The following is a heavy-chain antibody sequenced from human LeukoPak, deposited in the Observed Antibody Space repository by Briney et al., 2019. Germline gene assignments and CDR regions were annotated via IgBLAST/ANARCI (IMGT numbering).Heavy chain of an antibody. V-gene: IGHV3-23*01. J-gene: IGHJ4*02. CDR1: GFTFSTDA. CDR2: ISGSGGDT. Sequence: GGSLRLSCAAPGFTFSTDAMTWVRQAPGKGLQWVSAISGSGGDTYYEDSVKGRFTISRDNSKNMMYLQMNSLRAEDTAVYYCARDSTGWSKNYWGQGSPVTVSS. D-gene: IGHD6-19*01. CDR3: ARDSTGWSKNY.